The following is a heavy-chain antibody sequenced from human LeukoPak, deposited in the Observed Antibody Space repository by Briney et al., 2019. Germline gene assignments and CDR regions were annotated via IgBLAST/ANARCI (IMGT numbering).Heavy chain of an antibody. D-gene: IGHD1-14*01. Sequence: PGGSLRLSCAASGFTFSSYSMNWVRQAPGKGLEWVAVISYDGSNKYYADSVKGRFTISRDNSKNTLYLQMNSLRAEDTAVYYCAREKAGYYYYGMDVWGQGTTVTVSS. J-gene: IGHJ6*02. V-gene: IGHV3-30*03. CDR1: GFTFSSYS. CDR3: AREKAGYYYYGMDV. CDR2: ISYDGSNK.